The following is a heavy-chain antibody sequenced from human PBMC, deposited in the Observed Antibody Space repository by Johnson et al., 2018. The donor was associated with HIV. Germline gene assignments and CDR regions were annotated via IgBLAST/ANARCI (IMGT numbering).Heavy chain of an antibody. V-gene: IGHV3-30*02. J-gene: IGHJ3*02. D-gene: IGHD4-17*01. Sequence: VQLVESGGGVVQPGGSLRLSCAASGFTFSSNGMHWVRQAPGKGLDWVAFIRYDGSNKDYADSVKGRITISRDNSKNTLYLQMNSLRAEDTGVYYCARGRGDYGLAFDIWGQGTMVTVSS. CDR2: IRYDGSNK. CDR3: ARGRGDYGLAFDI. CDR1: GFTFSSNG.